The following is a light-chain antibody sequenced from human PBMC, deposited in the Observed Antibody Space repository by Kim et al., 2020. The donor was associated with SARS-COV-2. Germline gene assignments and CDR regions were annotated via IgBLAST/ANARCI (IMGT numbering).Light chain of an antibody. CDR3: QTWGTGTWV. J-gene: IGLJ3*02. V-gene: IGLV4-69*01. CDR2: LNSYGSH. CDR1: SGHSSYA. Sequence: QPVLTQSPSASASLGASVKLTCTLSSGHSSYAIAWHQQQPEKGPRYLMKLNSYGSHTKGDGIPDRFSGSSSGAERYLTISSLQSEDEADYSCQTWGTGTWVFGGGTQLTVL.